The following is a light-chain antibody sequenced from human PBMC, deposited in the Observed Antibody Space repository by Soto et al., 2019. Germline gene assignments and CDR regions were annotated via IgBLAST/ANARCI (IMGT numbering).Light chain of an antibody. CDR2: NTT. CDR1: QSITTR. V-gene: IGKV1-5*01. J-gene: IGKJ2*01. CDR3: QRYNDWQYT. Sequence: EILMTQSPSTLSASLGDRVTITCRASQSITTRLAWYQQKPGKAPKLLIYNTTNLHSGVPSRFSGSGSGTEFTLTISSLQSDDFATYYCQRYNDWQYTFGQGTKLESK.